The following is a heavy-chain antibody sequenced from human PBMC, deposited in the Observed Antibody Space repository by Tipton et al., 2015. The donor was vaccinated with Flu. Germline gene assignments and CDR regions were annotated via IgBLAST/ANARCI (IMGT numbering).Heavy chain of an antibody. CDR2: IYYSATT. Sequence: TLSLTCTVSGDSISTGGYYWNWIRQHPGKDLEWIGNIYYSATTYYNPSLKSRVTISLDTSKKQFSLKLSSVTAADTAVYYCARAGDSSGWYGEYFQHWGQGTLVTVSS. D-gene: IGHD6-19*01. CDR3: ARAGDSSGWYGEYFQH. J-gene: IGHJ1*01. V-gene: IGHV4-31*03. CDR1: GDSISTGGYY.